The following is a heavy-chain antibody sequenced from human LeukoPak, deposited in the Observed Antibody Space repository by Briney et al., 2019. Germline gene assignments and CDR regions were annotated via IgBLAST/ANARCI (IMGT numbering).Heavy chain of an antibody. CDR2: IYYSGST. CDR3: ARSSSSWYVGNWFDP. V-gene: IGHV4-59*01. D-gene: IGHD6-13*01. J-gene: IGHJ5*02. CDR1: GGSISSYY. Sequence: SETLSLTCTVSGGSISSYYWSWIRQPPGKGLEWIGYIYYSGSTNYNPSLKSRVTISVDTSKNQFSLKLSSVTAADTAVYYCARSSSSWYVGNWFDPWGQGTLVTVSS.